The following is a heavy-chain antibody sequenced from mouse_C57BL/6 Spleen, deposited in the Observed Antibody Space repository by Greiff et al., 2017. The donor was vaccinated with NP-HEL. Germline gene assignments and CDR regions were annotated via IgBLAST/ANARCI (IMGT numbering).Heavy chain of an antibody. V-gene: IGHV5-4*01. Sequence: EVQGVESGGGLVKPGGSLKLSCAASGFTFSSYAMSWVRQTPEKRLEWVATISDGGSYTYYPDNVKGRFTISRDNAKNNLYLQMSHLKSEDTAMYYCARDYDYYAMDYWGQGTSVTVSS. J-gene: IGHJ4*01. CDR1: GFTFSSYA. CDR2: ISDGGSYT. CDR3: ARDYDYYAMDY.